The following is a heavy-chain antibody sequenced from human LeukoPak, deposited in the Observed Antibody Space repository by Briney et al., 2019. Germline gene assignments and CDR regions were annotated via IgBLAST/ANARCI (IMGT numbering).Heavy chain of an antibody. D-gene: IGHD3-10*01. J-gene: IGHJ3*02. CDR2: ISYVGST. CDR3: AGDRVAMDRGGHAPRINDAFDI. V-gene: IGHV4-31*02. Sequence: SETLSLSCTVSGGSLSRGGYYWGWIRQRPGKGLEWIGYISYVGSTYYNPFLKSRVTTSVDTSRIHFSLKHNSQTAADQAVYFSAGDRVAMDRGGHAPRINDAFDIWGRGTLVTVSS. CDR1: GGSLSRGGYY.